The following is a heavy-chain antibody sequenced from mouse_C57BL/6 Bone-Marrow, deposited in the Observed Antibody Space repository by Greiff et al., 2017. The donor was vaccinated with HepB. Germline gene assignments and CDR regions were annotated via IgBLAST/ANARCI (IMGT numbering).Heavy chain of an antibody. V-gene: IGHV5-4*01. J-gene: IGHJ2*01. D-gene: IGHD2-3*01. Sequence: EVKVVESGGGLVKPGGSLKLSCAASGFTFSSYAMSWVRQTPEKRLEWVATISDGGGYTYYPDNVKGRFTISRDNAKNNLYLQMSHLKSEDTAMYYCARDPLYVDYWGQGTTLTVSS. CDR3: ARDPLYVDY. CDR1: GFTFSSYA. CDR2: ISDGGGYT.